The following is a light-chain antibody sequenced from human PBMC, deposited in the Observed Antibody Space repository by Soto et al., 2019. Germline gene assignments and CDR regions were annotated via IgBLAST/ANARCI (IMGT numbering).Light chain of an antibody. V-gene: IGKV1-5*01. CDR1: QNIGSW. CDR2: DVS. CDR3: QQYNTYWT. Sequence: DIQMTQFPSTLSASVGDRVTITCRASQNIGSWLAWYQQXPGKAPKVLIYDVSNLETGVPSRFSGSGSGTEFTLTISSLQPDDFATYYCQQYNTYWTFGQGTKVDIK. J-gene: IGKJ1*01.